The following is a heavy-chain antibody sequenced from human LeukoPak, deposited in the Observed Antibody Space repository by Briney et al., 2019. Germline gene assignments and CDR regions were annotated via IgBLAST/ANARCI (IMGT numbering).Heavy chain of an antibody. J-gene: IGHJ4*02. V-gene: IGHV3-48*02. CDR3: ARDPHAGIFDS. CDR2: ISSGGSTT. CDR1: GLTFGDFH. Sequence: GGSLRLSCVTSGLTFGDFHMNWLRQAPGKGLEHVSYISSGGSTTYYAASVVGRFTISRDDAKNLLDLQMDSLRDGDTAVYYCARDPHAGIFDSWGQGTLVTVSS.